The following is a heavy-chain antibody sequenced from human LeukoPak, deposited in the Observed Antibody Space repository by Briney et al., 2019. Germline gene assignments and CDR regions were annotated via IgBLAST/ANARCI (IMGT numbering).Heavy chain of an antibody. Sequence: GGSLRLSCAASGFTFRAYWMSWVRQAPGKGLEWVSAISGSGGSTYYADSVKGRFTISRDNSKNTLYLQMNSLRAEDTAVYYCARDRLPRGSFDPWGQGTLVTVSS. J-gene: IGHJ5*02. V-gene: IGHV3-23*01. CDR3: ARDRLPRGSFDP. D-gene: IGHD6-25*01. CDR1: GFTFRAYW. CDR2: ISGSGGST.